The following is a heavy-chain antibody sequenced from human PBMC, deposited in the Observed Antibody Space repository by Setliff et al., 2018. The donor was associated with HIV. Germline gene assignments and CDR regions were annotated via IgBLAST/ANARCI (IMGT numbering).Heavy chain of an antibody. J-gene: IGHJ1*01. Sequence: GGSLRLSCAGSGSGGSGFTFSDYYMSWVRQAPGKGLEWLSYISSSGTTTYYADSVKGRFTISRDNAKDSLFLEMNSLRAEDTAFYYCARDPYWVEGYFDHWGPGTLVTVSS. CDR1: GFTFSDYY. V-gene: IGHV3-11*04. CDR2: ISSSGTTT. CDR3: ARDPYWVEGYFDH. D-gene: IGHD2-15*01.